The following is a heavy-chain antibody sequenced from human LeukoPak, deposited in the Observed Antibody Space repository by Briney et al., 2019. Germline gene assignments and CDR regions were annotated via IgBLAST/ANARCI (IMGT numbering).Heavy chain of an antibody. CDR2: MNPNSGNT. CDR1: GYTFTTYE. J-gene: IGHJ3*02. V-gene: IGHV1-8*03. CDR3: ARWVRGHDVFDI. D-gene: IGHD3-10*01. Sequence: ASVKVSCKASGYTFTTYEINWVRQATGQGLEWMGWMNPNSGNTGYAQKFQGRVTITRNTSISTAYMELSSLRSEDTAVYYCARWVRGHDVFDIWGQGTMVTVSS.